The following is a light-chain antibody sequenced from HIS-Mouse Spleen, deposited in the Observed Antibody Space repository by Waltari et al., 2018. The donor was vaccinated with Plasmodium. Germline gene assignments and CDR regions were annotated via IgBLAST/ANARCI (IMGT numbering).Light chain of an antibody. Sequence: SYELPQPPPVSVSPGQTARITCSGDALPKQYAYWYQQKPGQDPVLVIYKDSERPSGIPERFSGSSSGTTVTLTISGVQAEDEADYYCQSADSSGTYWVFGGGTKLTVL. CDR1: ALPKQY. CDR3: QSADSSGTYWV. J-gene: IGLJ3*02. V-gene: IGLV3-25*03. CDR2: KDS.